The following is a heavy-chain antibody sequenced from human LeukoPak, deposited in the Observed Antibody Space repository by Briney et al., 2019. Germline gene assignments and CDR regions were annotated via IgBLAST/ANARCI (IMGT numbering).Heavy chain of an antibody. D-gene: IGHD2-15*01. CDR2: ISTYNGDT. Sequence: ASVKVSCKASGYTFTSYGVSWVGQAPGQGLEWMGWISTYNGDTNYAQKLQGSVTMTTDTSTSTAYMELGSLRSDDTAVYYCARDWYCSGGSGYDCFDPWGQGTLVTVSS. CDR1: GYTFTSYG. CDR3: ARDWYCSGGSGYDCFDP. V-gene: IGHV1-18*01. J-gene: IGHJ5*02.